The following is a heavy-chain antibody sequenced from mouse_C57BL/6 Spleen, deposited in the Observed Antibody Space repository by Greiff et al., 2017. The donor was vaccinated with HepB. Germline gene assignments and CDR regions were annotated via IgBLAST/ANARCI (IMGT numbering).Heavy chain of an antibody. CDR3: TAGNYDWGFDY. CDR1: GFTFSNYW. D-gene: IGHD2-4*01. CDR2: IRLKSDNYAT. J-gene: IGHJ2*01. V-gene: IGHV6-3*01. Sequence: DVKLVESGGGLVQPGGSMKLSCVASGFTFSNYWMNWVRQSPEKGLEWVAQIRLKSDNYATHYAESVKGRFTISRDDSKSSVYLQMNNLRAEDTGIYYCTAGNYDWGFDYWGQGTTLTVSS.